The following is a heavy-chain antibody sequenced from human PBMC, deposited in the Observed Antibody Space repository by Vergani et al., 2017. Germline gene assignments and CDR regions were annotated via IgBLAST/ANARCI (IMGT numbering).Heavy chain of an antibody. CDR2: ISGSGGST. J-gene: IGHJ6*02. Sequence: EVQLLESGGDLVQPGGSLRLSCAASGFTFNHYAMNWVRQAPGKGMEWVSGISGSGGSTYHAGSVKGRFTISRDSSKNTLYLQMNSRRAGDTAVYYCAKANARNGGYDYLYYYHAMDVWGQGTTVTVSS. D-gene: IGHD5-12*01. CDR3: AKANARNGGYDYLYYYHAMDV. CDR1: GFTFNHYA. V-gene: IGHV3-23*01.